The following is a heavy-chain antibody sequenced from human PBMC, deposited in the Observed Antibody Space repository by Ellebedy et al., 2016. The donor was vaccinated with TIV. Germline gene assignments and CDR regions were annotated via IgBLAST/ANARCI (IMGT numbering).Heavy chain of an antibody. J-gene: IGHJ4*02. CDR2: ISSIGSTI. Sequence: PGGSLRLSCVASGFGFSSSNMHWVRQAPGKGLEWVSSISSIGSTIYYADSVKGRFTISRDNAKNSLYLQMNSLRAEDTAVYYCARGLNRESEGFWGQGTLVTVSS. V-gene: IGHV3-48*03. CDR3: ARGLNRESEGF. D-gene: IGHD1/OR15-1a*01. CDR1: GFGFSSSN.